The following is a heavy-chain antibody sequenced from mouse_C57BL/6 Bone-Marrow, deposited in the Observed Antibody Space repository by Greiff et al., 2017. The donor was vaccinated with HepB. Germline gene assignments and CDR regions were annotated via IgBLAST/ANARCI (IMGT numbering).Heavy chain of an antibody. CDR3: ARWRYYGYDGFAY. J-gene: IGHJ3*01. Sequence: QVQLQQSGAELVKPGASVKISCKASGYAFSSYWMNWVKQRPGKGLEWIGQIYPGDGDTNYNGKFKGKATLTADKSSSTAYMQLSSLTSEDSAVYFCARWRYYGYDGFAYWGQGTLVTVSA. D-gene: IGHD2-2*01. CDR1: GYAFSSYW. V-gene: IGHV1-80*01. CDR2: IYPGDGDT.